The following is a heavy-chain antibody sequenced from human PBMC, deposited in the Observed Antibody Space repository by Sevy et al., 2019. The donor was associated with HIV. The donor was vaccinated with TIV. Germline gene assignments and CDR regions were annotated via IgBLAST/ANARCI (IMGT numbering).Heavy chain of an antibody. D-gene: IGHD3-22*01. J-gene: IGHJ4*02. CDR2: IVVGSDNR. Sequence: ASVKVSCKASGFTFSSSAVQWVRQARGQRLEWIGWIVVGSDNRNYAQTFQERVTITRDMSTSTVYMELSSLRSEDTAVYYCAADPLGSSGSYFDYWGQGTLVTVSS. V-gene: IGHV1-58*01. CDR1: GFTFSSSA. CDR3: AADPLGSSGSYFDY.